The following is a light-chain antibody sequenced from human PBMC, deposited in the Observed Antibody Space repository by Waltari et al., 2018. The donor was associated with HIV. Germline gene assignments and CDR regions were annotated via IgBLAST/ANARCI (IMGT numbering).Light chain of an antibody. V-gene: IGKV3-15*01. CDR3: QQYNDWPPLYT. CDR2: GAS. CDR1: QSVSDN. Sequence: EIVMTQSPATLSVSPGERVTLSCRASQSVSDNLAWYQQKPGQAPRLLIYGASTRATGIPARCSGSGSGTEFTLTISSLQSEDFAVYYCQQYNDWPPLYTFGQGTKVEIK. J-gene: IGKJ2*01.